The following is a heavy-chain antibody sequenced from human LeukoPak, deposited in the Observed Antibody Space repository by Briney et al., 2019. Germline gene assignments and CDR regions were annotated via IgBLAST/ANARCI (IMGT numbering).Heavy chain of an antibody. CDR2: MYSNGNL. V-gene: IGHV4-4*07. D-gene: IGHD1-26*01. J-gene: IGHJ5*02. CDR1: GDSISSYH. CDR3: ARGRGGGGNYYSDL. Sequence: SETLSLTCTVSGDSISSYHLSWVRQPAEKGLEWVGRMYSNGNLNYNPSLKGRVTMSVDTSKNQFSLKLSSVAAADTDVYFCARGRGGGGNYYSDLWGQGTLVTVSS.